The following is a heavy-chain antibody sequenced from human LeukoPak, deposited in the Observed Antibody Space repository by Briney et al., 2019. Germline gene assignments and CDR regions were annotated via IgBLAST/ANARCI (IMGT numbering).Heavy chain of an antibody. D-gene: IGHD1-26*01. J-gene: IGHJ4*02. CDR1: GFPFSTYA. V-gene: IGHV3-23*01. CDR3: AKARGGTYQTYFFDY. Sequence: PGGSLRLSCAASGFPFSTYAMSWVRQAPGKGLEWVSLSGSGGDIYYVDSVKGRFTISRDNSKNTLYLQMNSLRAEDTAVYYCAKARGGTYQTYFFDYWGQGTLVTVSS. CDR2: SGSGGDI.